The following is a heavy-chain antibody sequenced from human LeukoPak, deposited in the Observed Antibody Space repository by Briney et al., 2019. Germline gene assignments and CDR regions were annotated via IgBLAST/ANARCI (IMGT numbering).Heavy chain of an antibody. Sequence: GGSLRLSCAASGFTFSSYSMNWVRQAPGKGLEWVSSISSSSSYIYYADSVKGRFTISRDNAKNSLYLQMNSLRAEDTAVYYCARFYANEWELPHWGQGTLVTVSS. J-gene: IGHJ4*02. CDR3: ARFYANEWELPH. CDR1: GFTFSSYS. D-gene: IGHD1-26*01. V-gene: IGHV3-21*01. CDR2: ISSSSSYI.